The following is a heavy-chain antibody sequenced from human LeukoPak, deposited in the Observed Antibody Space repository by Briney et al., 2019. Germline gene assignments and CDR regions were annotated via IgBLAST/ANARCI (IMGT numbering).Heavy chain of an antibody. Sequence: SETLSLTCTVTGGSISSYYWSWIRQPPGKGLEWIGYIYYSGSTNYNPSLKSRVTISVDTSKNQFSLKLSSVTAADAAVYYCARQYYYDSSPDYWGQGTLVTVSS. CDR3: ARQYYYDSSPDY. J-gene: IGHJ4*02. D-gene: IGHD3-22*01. V-gene: IGHV4-59*01. CDR1: GGSISSYY. CDR2: IYYSGST.